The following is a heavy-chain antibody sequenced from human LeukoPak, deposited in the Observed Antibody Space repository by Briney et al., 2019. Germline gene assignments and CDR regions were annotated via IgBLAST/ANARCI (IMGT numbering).Heavy chain of an antibody. Sequence: GASVKVSCKASGYTFTNYYIHWVRQAPGQGLEWMGIINPSGGSTNHAQKFQGRVTMTRDTSTSTVYMELSSLRSEDTAVYYCARTQLWGSGYYYMDVWGKGTTVTVSS. D-gene: IGHD7-27*01. V-gene: IGHV1-46*01. CDR3: ARTQLWGSGYYYMDV. CDR1: GYTFTNYY. CDR2: INPSGGST. J-gene: IGHJ6*03.